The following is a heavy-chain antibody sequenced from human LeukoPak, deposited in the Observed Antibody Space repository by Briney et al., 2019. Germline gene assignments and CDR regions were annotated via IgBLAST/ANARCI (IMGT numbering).Heavy chain of an antibody. CDR3: VKDLPLVIRAFEY. CDR2: ISGSCGSS. CDR1: GFTFSRNA. V-gene: IGHV3-23*01. Sequence: GGSLRLSCAASGFTFSRNAMSWVRQAPGKGLEWISGISGSCGSSFYADSVKGRFTISRDNSMDTLSLQMNSLRAEDTAVYFCVKDLPLVIRAFEYWGQGSLVTVSS. J-gene: IGHJ4*02. D-gene: IGHD3-16*01.